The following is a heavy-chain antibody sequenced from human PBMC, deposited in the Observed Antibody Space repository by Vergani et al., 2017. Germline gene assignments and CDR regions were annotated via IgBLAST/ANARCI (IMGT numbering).Heavy chain of an antibody. CDR2: IWYDGSNK. V-gene: IGHV3-33*01. D-gene: IGHD2-2*01. CDR1: GFTFSSYG. CDR3: AREDHVVVPARWLDP. Sequence: QVQLVESGGGVVQPGRSLRLSCAASGFTFSSYGMHWVRQAPGKGLEWVAVIWYDGSNKYYADSVKGRFTISRDNSKNTLYLQMNSLRAEDTAVYYCAREDHVVVPARWLDPWGQGTLVTVSS. J-gene: IGHJ5*02.